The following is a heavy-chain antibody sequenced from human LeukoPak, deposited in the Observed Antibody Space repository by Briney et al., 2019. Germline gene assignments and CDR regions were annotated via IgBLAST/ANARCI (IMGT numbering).Heavy chain of an antibody. CDR2: IYYSGST. J-gene: IGHJ5*02. D-gene: IGHD1-1*01. CDR3: AGIRGERGQSVPNWFDP. Sequence: MSSETLSLTCTVSGGSISSSSYYWGWIRQPPGKGLEWIGSIYYSGSTYYNPSLKSRVTISVDTSKNQFSLKLSSVTAADTAVYYCAGIRGERGQSVPNWFDPWGQGTLVTVSS. V-gene: IGHV4-39*07. CDR1: GGSISSSSYY.